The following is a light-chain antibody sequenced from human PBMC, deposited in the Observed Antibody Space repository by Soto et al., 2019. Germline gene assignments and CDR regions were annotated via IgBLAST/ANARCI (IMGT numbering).Light chain of an antibody. J-gene: IGLJ1*01. V-gene: IGLV2-14*01. CDR2: DVS. CDR3: SSYTSSSTLV. Sequence: QSVLTQPASVSGSPGQSITISCTGTSSDVGGYNYVSWYQQHPGKAPKLLIYDVSNRPSGVSNRLPGSKSGNTASLTISGLQAEDEADYYCSSYTSSSTLVFGTGTKVTVL. CDR1: SSDVGGYNY.